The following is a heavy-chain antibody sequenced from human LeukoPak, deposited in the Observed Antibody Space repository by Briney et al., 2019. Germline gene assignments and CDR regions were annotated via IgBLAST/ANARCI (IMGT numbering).Heavy chain of an antibody. Sequence: SETLSLTCTVSRGSISNYYWSWIRQPPGKGLEWIGYIYYSGSTNYNPSLKSRVTISVDTSKNQFSLELSSVTAADTAAYYCVRSFYYDSSGYPYYWGQGTLVTVSS. J-gene: IGHJ4*02. CDR2: IYYSGST. CDR3: VRSFYYDSSGYPYY. D-gene: IGHD3-22*01. V-gene: IGHV4-59*01. CDR1: RGSISNYY.